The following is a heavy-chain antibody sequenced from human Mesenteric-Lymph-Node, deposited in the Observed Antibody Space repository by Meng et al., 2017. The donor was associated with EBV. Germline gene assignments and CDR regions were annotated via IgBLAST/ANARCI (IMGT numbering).Heavy chain of an antibody. CDR3: ANHIYIPGKKGFDY. V-gene: IGHV4-4*02. CDR1: GGAISSIW. CDR2: FVHTGRS. Sequence: PQVSRPGVDATSGTTACSCSVSGGAISSIWWVWGRPAQGKGWEWSGQFVHTGRSNYQRLLKSRITISVDKANNQFILLLTSVTAADTADYYCANHIYIPGKKGFDYWGQGTLVTVSS. J-gene: IGHJ4*02. D-gene: IGHD1-1*01.